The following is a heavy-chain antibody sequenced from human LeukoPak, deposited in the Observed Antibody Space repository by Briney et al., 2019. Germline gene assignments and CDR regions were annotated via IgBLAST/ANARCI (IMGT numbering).Heavy chain of an antibody. CDR1: GGSISSYY. V-gene: IGHV4-59*01. J-gene: IGHJ3*02. Sequence: PSETLSLTCTVSGGSISSYYWSWIRQPPGKGLEWIGYIYYSGSTNYNPSLKSRVTISVDTSKNQFSLKLSSVTAADTAVYYCARGGRYDILTGNLGHAFDIWGQGTMVTVSS. CDR2: IYYSGST. CDR3: ARGGRYDILTGNLGHAFDI. D-gene: IGHD3-9*01.